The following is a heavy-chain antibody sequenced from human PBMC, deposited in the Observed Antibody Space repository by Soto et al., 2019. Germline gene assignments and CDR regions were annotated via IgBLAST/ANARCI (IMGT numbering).Heavy chain of an antibody. CDR1: GFTFSYYA. J-gene: IGHJ4*02. Sequence: EVQLLESGGGLVQPGGSLRLSCAASGFTFSYYAMTWVRQAPGKGLESVSALSGSGGSTYYADSVKGRFTISRDNSKNPLYLQMSSLRAADTAVYYCAKDSTRYYGSGSYTDYWGQGTLVTVSS. CDR2: LSGSGGST. D-gene: IGHD3-10*01. V-gene: IGHV3-23*01. CDR3: AKDSTRYYGSGSYTDY.